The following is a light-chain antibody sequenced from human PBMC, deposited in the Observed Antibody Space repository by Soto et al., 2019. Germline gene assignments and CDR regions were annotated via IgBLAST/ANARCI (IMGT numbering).Light chain of an antibody. CDR3: QQYNNWPPFT. CDR1: QSVSSS. CDR2: GAS. Sequence: EIVMTQSPATLSVSPGERVTLSCRASQSVSSSLAWYQQKPGQAPRLLIYGASTRATGIPARFSGSGSGTEFTLTISSLESEDFAVYYCQQYNNWPPFTFGQGTKVDIK. V-gene: IGKV3-15*01. J-gene: IGKJ3*01.